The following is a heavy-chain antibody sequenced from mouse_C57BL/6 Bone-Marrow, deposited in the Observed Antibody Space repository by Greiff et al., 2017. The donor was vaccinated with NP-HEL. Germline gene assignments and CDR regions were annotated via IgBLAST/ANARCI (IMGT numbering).Heavy chain of an antibody. CDR2: ICPGSGST. D-gene: IGHD2-5*01. V-gene: IGHV1-56*01. J-gene: IGHJ4*01. CDR1: GYTFTGYW. CDR3: ARQDSNYAMDY. Sequence: VQLQESGAELMKPGASVKLSCKATGYTFTGYWMQWVRQRPGQGLEWIGEICPGSGSTYYNEKFKGKATLTVDTSSSTAYMQLSSLTSEDSAVYFCARQDSNYAMDYWGQGTSVTVSS.